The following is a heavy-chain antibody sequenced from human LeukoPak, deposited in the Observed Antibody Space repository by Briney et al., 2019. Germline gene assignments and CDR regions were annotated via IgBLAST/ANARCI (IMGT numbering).Heavy chain of an antibody. CDR3: ASSLYYGSGSYYNPLAPYYYYYYMDV. J-gene: IGHJ6*03. V-gene: IGHV3-30*03. CDR1: GFTFSSYG. Sequence: PGGSLRLSCAASGFTFSSYGMHWVRQAPGKGLEWVAVISYDGSNKYYADSVKGRFTISRDNSKNTLYLQMNSLRAEDTAVYYCASSLYYGSGSYYNPLAPYYYYYYMDVWGKGTTVTISS. D-gene: IGHD3-10*01. CDR2: ISYDGSNK.